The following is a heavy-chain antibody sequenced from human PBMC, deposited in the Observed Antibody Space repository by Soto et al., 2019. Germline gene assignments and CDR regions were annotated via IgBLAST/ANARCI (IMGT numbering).Heavy chain of an antibody. CDR2: IWYDGSNK. CDR1: GFTFSSYG. D-gene: IGHD6-13*01. Sequence: GGSLRLSCAASGFTFSSYGMHWVRQAPGKGLEWVAVIWYDGSNKYYADSVKGRFTISRDNSKNTLYLQMNSLRAEDTAVYYCARERQQLATGILDYWGQGTLVTVSS. J-gene: IGHJ4*02. V-gene: IGHV3-33*01. CDR3: ARERQQLATGILDY.